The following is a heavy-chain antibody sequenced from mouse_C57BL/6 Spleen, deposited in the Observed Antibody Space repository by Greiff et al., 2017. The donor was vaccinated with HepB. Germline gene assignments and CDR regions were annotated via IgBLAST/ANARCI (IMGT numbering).Heavy chain of an antibody. CDR1: GYTFTSYW. CDR3: ARGPLYYYGSGGYYFDY. Sequence: VQLKQPGAELVKPGASVKMSCKASGYTFTSYWITWVKQRPGQGLEWIGDIYPGSGSTNYNEKFKSKATLTVDTSSSTAYMQLSSLTSEDSAVYYCARGPLYYYGSGGYYFDYWGQGTTLTVSS. CDR2: IYPGSGST. V-gene: IGHV1-55*01. J-gene: IGHJ2*01. D-gene: IGHD1-1*01.